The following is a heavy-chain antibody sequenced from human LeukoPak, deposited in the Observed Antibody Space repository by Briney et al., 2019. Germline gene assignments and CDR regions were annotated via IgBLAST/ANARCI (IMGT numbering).Heavy chain of an antibody. V-gene: IGHV3-23*01. CDR1: GFTFSTYA. J-gene: IGHJ4*02. CDR3: AGPRTLTNDF. Sequence: GGSLRLSCAASGFTFSTYAMSWVRHAPGKGLEWVSAIRSNGGSQYYAVSVKGRFTISRDNSKNTLYLQMNRLRAEDTAIYYCAGPRTLTNDFWGQGTLVTVSS. CDR2: IRSNGGSQ.